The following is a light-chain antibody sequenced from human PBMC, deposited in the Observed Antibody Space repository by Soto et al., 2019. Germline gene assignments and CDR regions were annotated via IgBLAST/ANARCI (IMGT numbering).Light chain of an antibody. V-gene: IGLV2-18*02. CDR1: SSDVGNYNR. CDR2: DVS. J-gene: IGLJ1*01. Sequence: QSALTQPPSVSGSPGQSVAISCTGTSSDVGNYNRVSWYQQPPGSAPKLILYDVSNRPSGVPDRFSGSKSGNTASLTISGLQADDEADYYCSSYTPSSTYVFGTGTKVTVL. CDR3: SSYTPSSTYV.